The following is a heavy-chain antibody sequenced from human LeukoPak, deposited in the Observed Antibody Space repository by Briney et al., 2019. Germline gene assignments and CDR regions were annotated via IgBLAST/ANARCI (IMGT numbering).Heavy chain of an antibody. J-gene: IGHJ4*02. Sequence: GALRLSCAASGFIVSSNYMSWVRQAPGKGLEWVSVIYSGGSTYYADSVKGRFTISRDNSKNTLYLQMNSLRAEDTAVYYCAKDKHDGGSYFLFDYWGQGTLVTVSS. CDR1: GFIVSSNY. CDR2: IYSGGST. V-gene: IGHV3-53*01. CDR3: AKDKHDGGSYFLFDY. D-gene: IGHD1-26*01.